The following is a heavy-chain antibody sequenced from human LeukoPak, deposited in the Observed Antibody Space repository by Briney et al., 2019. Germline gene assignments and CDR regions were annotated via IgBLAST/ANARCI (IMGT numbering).Heavy chain of an antibody. CDR3: ARDRAYSYGYTYFDL. D-gene: IGHD5-18*01. CDR2: VNWNSGAI. J-gene: IGHJ2*01. CDR1: GFIFDDYA. V-gene: IGHV3-9*01. Sequence: GGSLRLAWGGSGFIFDDYAMHWVRQAPGKGLEWVSGVNWNSGAIDYAESVKGRFTISRDNAKNSLYLQMNSLRTEDTALYFCARDRAYSYGYTYFDLWGRGTLVTVSS.